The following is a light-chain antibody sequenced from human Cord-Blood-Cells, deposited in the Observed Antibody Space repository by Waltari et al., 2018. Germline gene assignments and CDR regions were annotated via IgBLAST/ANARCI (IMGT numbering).Light chain of an antibody. CDR2: EGS. J-gene: IGLJ3*02. CDR1: SSAVGSYNI. V-gene: IGLV2-23*01. Sequence: QSALTQPAYVSGSPGQSITISCTGTSSAVGSYNIFSWYQQHPGKAPKLMIYEGSKRPSGVSNRFSGSKSGNTASLTISGLQAEDEADYYCCSYAGSSWVFGGGTKLTVL. CDR3: CSYAGSSWV.